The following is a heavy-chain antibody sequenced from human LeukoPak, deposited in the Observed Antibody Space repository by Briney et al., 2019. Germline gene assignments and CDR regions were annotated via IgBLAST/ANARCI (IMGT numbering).Heavy chain of an antibody. V-gene: IGHV1-69*05. CDR3: ARRMGSSWYPNWFAP. CDR2: IIPIFGTA. J-gene: IGHJ5*02. CDR1: ARPFSSYA. Sequence: SVKDSCKASARPFSSYAISWVLQAPGQGLEWMGGIIPIFGTANYAQKFQGRVTLTTDESTSTAYMELSSLRSEDTAVYYCARRMGSSWYPNWFAPWGQGTLVTVSS. D-gene: IGHD6-13*01.